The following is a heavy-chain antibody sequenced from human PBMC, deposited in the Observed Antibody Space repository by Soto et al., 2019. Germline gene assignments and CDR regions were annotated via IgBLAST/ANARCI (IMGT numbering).Heavy chain of an antibody. Sequence: GGSLRLSCAASGFTFSDYYMSWIRQAPGKGLEWVSYISSSGSTIYYADSVKGRFTISRDNAKNSLYLQMNSLRAEDTAVYYCARDLSNSTPEPYYYYYYMDVWGKGTTVTVSS. V-gene: IGHV3-11*01. CDR2: ISSSGSTI. CDR3: ARDLSNSTPEPYYYYYYMDV. J-gene: IGHJ6*03. CDR1: GFTFSDYY. D-gene: IGHD4-4*01.